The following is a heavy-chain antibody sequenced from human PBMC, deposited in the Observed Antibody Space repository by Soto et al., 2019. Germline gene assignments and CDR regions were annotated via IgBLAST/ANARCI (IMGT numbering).Heavy chain of an antibody. J-gene: IGHJ4*02. Sequence: VQVLESGGDLVQPGGSLRLSCAASGFTFTGYSMSWVRQAPGKGLEWVSGISGTGYNTYYADTVQGRFTISRDNSKKTLYLQRESLRAEDTALYYCARSLGDHWDEYNFDYWGQGTLVTVSS. V-gene: IGHV3-23*01. CDR3: ARSLGDHWDEYNFDY. CDR1: GFTFTGYS. D-gene: IGHD1-1*01. CDR2: ISGTGYNT.